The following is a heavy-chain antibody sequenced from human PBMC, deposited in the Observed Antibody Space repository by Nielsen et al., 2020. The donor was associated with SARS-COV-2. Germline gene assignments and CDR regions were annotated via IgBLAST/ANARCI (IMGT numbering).Heavy chain of an antibody. CDR3: ASSGWLDY. Sequence: GGSLRLSCAASGFTFSDHYMTWIRQTPGKALEWISYITNTGAEYYADSVKGRFTISRDNAQSSLYLLMNNLRAEDTAVYYCASSGWLDYWGQGTRVTVSS. CDR2: ITNTGAE. J-gene: IGHJ4*02. V-gene: IGHV3-11*04. D-gene: IGHD6-19*01. CDR1: GFTFSDHY.